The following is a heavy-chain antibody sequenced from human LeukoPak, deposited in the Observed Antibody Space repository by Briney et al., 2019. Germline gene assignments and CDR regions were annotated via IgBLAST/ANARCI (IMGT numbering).Heavy chain of an antibody. Sequence: SVKVSCKASGGTFSSYTVSWVRQAPGQGLEWMGRIIPIFGIANYAQKFQGRVTITADKSTSTAYMELSSLRSEDTAVYYCARGADSSGYYRWGQGTLVTVSS. CDR3: ARGADSSGYYR. J-gene: IGHJ4*02. D-gene: IGHD3-22*01. CDR2: IIPIFGIA. V-gene: IGHV1-69*02. CDR1: GGTFSSYT.